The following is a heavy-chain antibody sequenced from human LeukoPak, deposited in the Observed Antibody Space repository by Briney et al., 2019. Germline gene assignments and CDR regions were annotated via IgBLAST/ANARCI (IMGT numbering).Heavy chain of an antibody. Sequence: ASVKVSCKASGYTFTSYYMHWVRQAPGQGLEWMGIINPSSGSTSYAQKFQGRVTMTRDTSTSTVYMELSSLRSEDTAVYYCAREENSGWYAGRPVVHWGQGTLVTVSS. CDR1: GYTFTSYY. V-gene: IGHV1-46*01. CDR3: AREENSGWYAGRPVVH. CDR2: INPSSGST. J-gene: IGHJ4*02. D-gene: IGHD6-19*01.